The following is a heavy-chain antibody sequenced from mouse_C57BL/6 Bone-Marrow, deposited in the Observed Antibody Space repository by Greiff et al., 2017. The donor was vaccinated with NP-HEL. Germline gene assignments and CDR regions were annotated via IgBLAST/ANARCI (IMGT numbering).Heavy chain of an antibody. V-gene: IGHV1-74*01. Sequence: VKLQQPGAELVKPGASVKVSCKASGYTFTSYWMHWVKQRPGQGLEWIGRIHPSDSDTNYNQKFKGKATLTVDKSSSTAYMQLSSLTSEDSAVYYCAIAGYYYGSSYDYWGQGTTLTVSS. J-gene: IGHJ2*01. CDR2: IHPSDSDT. D-gene: IGHD1-1*01. CDR1: GYTFTSYW. CDR3: AIAGYYYGSSYDY.